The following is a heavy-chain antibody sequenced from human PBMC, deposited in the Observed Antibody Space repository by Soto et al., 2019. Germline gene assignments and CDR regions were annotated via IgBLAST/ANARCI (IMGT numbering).Heavy chain of an antibody. Sequence: GGSLRLSCAVSGFPFSFYGFHWVRQSPGKGLEWLGVIVSDGSAIYHADSLEGRFFISRDNSKDILYLQMNSLRVEDTAVYYCASDDAFDNENGFDMWGQGTMVTVSS. V-gene: IGHV3-33*01. J-gene: IGHJ3*02. D-gene: IGHD3-3*02. CDR2: IVSDGSAI. CDR3: ASDDAFDNENGFDM. CDR1: GFPFSFYG.